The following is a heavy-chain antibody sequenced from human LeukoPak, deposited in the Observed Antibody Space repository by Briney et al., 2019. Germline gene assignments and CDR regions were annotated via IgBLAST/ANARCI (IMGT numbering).Heavy chain of an antibody. V-gene: IGHV3-23*01. J-gene: IGHJ4*02. CDR2: ISGSGSIT. D-gene: IGHD2-21*02. CDR3: AKDLWSVVTLTLDY. CDR1: GFTFSSYS. Sequence: GGSLRLSCAASGFTFSSYSMNWVRQAPGKGLEWVSTISGSGSITYYADSVKGRFTISRDNSKNTLSLQVNSLRAEDTAVYYCAKDLWSVVTLTLDYWGQGTLVTVSS.